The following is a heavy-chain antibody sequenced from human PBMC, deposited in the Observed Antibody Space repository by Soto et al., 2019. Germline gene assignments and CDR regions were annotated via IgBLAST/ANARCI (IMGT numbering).Heavy chain of an antibody. CDR1: GDSVSSNSAA. D-gene: IGHD6-13*01. J-gene: IGHJ6*02. CDR3: ARDGIAAAGTDLYYYYGMDV. V-gene: IGHV6-1*01. Sequence: SQTLSLTCAISGDSVSSNSAAWNWIRQSPSRGLEWLGRTYYRSKWYNDYAVSVKSRITINPDTSKNQFSLQLNSVTPGDTAVYYCARDGIAAAGTDLYYYYGMDVWGQGTTVTVSS. CDR2: TYYRSKWYN.